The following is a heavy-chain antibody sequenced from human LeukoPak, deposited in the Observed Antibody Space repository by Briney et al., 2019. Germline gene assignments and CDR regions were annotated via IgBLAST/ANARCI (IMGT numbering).Heavy chain of an antibody. D-gene: IGHD1-7*01. CDR3: TRVGNTFITGTRLSDY. CDR1: GFTFSSYS. CDR2: ISSSSSYI. Sequence: GGSLRLSCAASGFTFSSYSMNWVRQAPGKGLEWVSSISSSSSYIYYADSVKGRFTISRDNAKNSLYLQMNSLRAEDTAVYYCTRVGNTFITGTRLSDYWGQGTLVTVSS. J-gene: IGHJ4*02. V-gene: IGHV3-21*01.